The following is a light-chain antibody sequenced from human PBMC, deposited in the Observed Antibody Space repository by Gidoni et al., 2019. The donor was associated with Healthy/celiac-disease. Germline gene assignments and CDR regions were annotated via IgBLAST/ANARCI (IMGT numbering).Light chain of an antibody. CDR2: GNS. V-gene: IGLV1-40*01. CDR1: RSNIGAGYD. J-gene: IGLJ3*02. CDR3: QSYDSSLSGWV. Sequence: QSVLTQPPSVSGPPGQRVTISCTGSRSNIGAGYDVHWYQQLPGTAPKPLIYGNSNRPSGVPDRFSGSKSGTSASLAITGLQAEDEADYYCQSYDSSLSGWVFGGGTKLTVL.